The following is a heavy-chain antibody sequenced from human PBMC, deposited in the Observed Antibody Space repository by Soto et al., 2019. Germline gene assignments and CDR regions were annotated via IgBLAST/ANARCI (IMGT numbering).Heavy chain of an antibody. CDR2: IYYSGST. CDR3: ASKQANYYYYGMDV. J-gene: IGHJ6*02. Sequence: ETLSLTRTVADGAISSYYWSWMRQPPGKGLEWIGYIYYSGSTNYNPSLKSRVTISVDTSKNQFSLKLSSVTAADTAVYYCASKQANYYYYGMDVWGQGTTVTVSS. V-gene: IGHV4-59*01. CDR1: DGAISSYY.